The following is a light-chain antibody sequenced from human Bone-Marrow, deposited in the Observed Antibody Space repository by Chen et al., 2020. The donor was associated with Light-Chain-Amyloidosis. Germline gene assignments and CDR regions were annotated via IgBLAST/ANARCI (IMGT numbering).Light chain of an antibody. CDR1: ESLLYRSNNKNY. CDR2: WAS. V-gene: IGKV4-1*01. Sequence: DIVMTQSTDSLAVSLGERATIHCKSSESLLYRSNNKNYFGWYQQKPGQSPKLLMYWASTRESGAPDRFSDSGSGPDFTLTRSGLQTEDVAVYYCQQYDSTPYTFGQGTKLEIQ. J-gene: IGKJ2*01. CDR3: QQYDSTPYT.